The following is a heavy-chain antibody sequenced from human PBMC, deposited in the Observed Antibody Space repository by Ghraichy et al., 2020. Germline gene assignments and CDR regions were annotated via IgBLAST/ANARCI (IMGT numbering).Heavy chain of an antibody. CDR3: ARDRLDRRLKGARRVFFYHGMDV. CDR1: GGSMSTYN. Sequence: ESLNISCSVSGGSMSTYNWSWIRQPPGKALEWVGHIFYSGSTTYNPSLKSRVTISVDTSKNQFSLRLTSVTAADTAVYYCARDRLDRRLKGARRVFFYHGMDVWGQGTTVTVSS. CDR2: IFYSGST. J-gene: IGHJ6*02. V-gene: IGHV4-59*01. D-gene: IGHD6-6*01.